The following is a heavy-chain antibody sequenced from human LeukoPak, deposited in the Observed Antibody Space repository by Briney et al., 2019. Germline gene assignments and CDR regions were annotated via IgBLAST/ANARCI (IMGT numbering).Heavy chain of an antibody. D-gene: IGHD3-22*01. CDR2: IHSGGDT. CDR3: AKEFSEYYSDSSGYYGSFDY. J-gene: IGHJ4*02. CDR1: GFTVSSNY. V-gene: IGHV3-66*01. Sequence: GGSLRLSCAASGFTVSSNYMSWVRQAPGKGLEWVSVIHSGGDTYYADSVKGRFTISRDNSKNTLYLQMNSLGVEDTAVYYCAKEFSEYYSDSSGYYGSFDYWGQGTLVTVSS.